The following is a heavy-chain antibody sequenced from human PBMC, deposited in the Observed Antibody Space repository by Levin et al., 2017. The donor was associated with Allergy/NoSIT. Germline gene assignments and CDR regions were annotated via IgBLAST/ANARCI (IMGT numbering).Heavy chain of an antibody. J-gene: IGHJ3*02. CDR1: GGSLSNGGYF. D-gene: IGHD2-15*01. V-gene: IGHV4-31*03. CDR2: IYHSGST. Sequence: SETLSLTCTVSGGSLSNGGYFWTWIRQHPGKGLEWIGYIYHSGSTYYNPSLRSRVSMTVDTSKNQFSLKLSSVTAADTAVYYCVGYCSSGSCHLRDVGAFDSWGQGKMVTVSS. CDR3: VGYCSSGSCHLRDVGAFDS.